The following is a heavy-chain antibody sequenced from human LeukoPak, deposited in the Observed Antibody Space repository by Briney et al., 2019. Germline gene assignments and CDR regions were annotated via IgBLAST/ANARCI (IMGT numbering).Heavy chain of an antibody. Sequence: GGSLRLSCAASGFTFSIYSMNWVRQAPGKGLEWVSYISSSSSTIYYADSVKGRFTISRDNAKNSLYLQMNSLRAEDTAVYYCARGYSSGFLFRPSGGNHGMDVWGQGTTVTVSS. CDR1: GFTFSIYS. J-gene: IGHJ6*02. D-gene: IGHD3-22*01. V-gene: IGHV3-48*01. CDR2: ISSSSSTI. CDR3: ARGYSSGFLFRPSGGNHGMDV.